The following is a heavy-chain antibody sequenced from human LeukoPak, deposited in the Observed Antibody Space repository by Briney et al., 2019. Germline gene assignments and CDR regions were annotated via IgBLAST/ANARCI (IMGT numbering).Heavy chain of an antibody. V-gene: IGHV3-23*01. CDR1: GFTFSSYW. Sequence: GRSLRLSCAASGFTFSSYWMSWVRQAPGKGLEWVSAISGSGGSTYYADSVKGRFTISRDNSKNTLYLQMNSLRAEDTAVYYCASPFGYSSSWYDDYWGQGALVTVSS. J-gene: IGHJ4*02. CDR2: ISGSGGST. CDR3: ASPFGYSSSWYDDY. D-gene: IGHD6-13*01.